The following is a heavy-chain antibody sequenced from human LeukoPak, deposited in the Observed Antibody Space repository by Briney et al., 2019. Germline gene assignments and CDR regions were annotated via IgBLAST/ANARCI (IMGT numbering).Heavy chain of an antibody. V-gene: IGHV4-61*01. D-gene: IGHD3-10*01. Sequence: SETLSLTCTVSGGSVSSGSYYWSWIRQPPGEGLEWIGYIYCSGSTNYNPSLKSRVTISVDTSKNQFSLKLSSVTAADTAVYYCATGTYYYGSGTYYTGGYWFDPWGQGTLVTVSS. CDR3: ATGTYYYGSGTYYTGGYWFDP. CDR2: IYCSGST. J-gene: IGHJ5*02. CDR1: GGSVSSGSYY.